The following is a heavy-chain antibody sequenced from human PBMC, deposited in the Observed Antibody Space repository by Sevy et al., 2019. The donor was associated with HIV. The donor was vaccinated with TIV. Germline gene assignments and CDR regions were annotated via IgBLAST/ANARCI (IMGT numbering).Heavy chain of an antibody. J-gene: IGHJ4*02. CDR2: ISGRRSYI. V-gene: IGHV3-21*01. CDR1: GFTFSDYY. D-gene: IGHD2-2*01. Sequence: GGSLRLSCAASGFTFSDYYMNWVRQAPGKGLEWVSSISGRRSYIHYADSVRGRFTISRDNAKNSLYLQMNSLRVDDTAGYFCARDGGCSSTSCLLYFDSWGQGALVTVSS. CDR3: ARDGGCSSTSCLLYFDS.